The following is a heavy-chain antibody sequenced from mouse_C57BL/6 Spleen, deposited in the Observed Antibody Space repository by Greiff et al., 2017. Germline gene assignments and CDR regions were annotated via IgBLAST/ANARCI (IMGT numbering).Heavy chain of an antibody. D-gene: IGHD1-1*01. J-gene: IGHJ4*01. CDR3: ARRATTVVASYYAMDY. Sequence: QVQLKQPGAELVKPGASVKLSCKASGYTFTSYWMHWVKQRPGQGLEWIGMIHPNSGSTNYNEKFKSKATLTVDKSSSTAYMQLSSLTSEDSAVYYCARRATTVVASYYAMDYWGQGTSVTVSS. CDR1: GYTFTSYW. CDR2: IHPNSGST. V-gene: IGHV1-64*01.